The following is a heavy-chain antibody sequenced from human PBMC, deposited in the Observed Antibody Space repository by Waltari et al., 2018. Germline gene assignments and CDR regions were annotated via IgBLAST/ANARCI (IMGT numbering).Heavy chain of an antibody. CDR2: IDPRDSST. CDR3: ARRVVREPFDH. D-gene: IGHD3-10*02. Sequence: DVQLVQSGAEVKKPGESRRNSWQGSGYSFTDYWILGVRQMPGKGLEWVARIDPRDSSTVYNSSFQGHVTVSADKSISTAYLQWSSLKASDTAMYFCARRVVREPFDHWGQGTLVTVSS. CDR1: GYSFTDYW. V-gene: IGHV5-10-1*03. J-gene: IGHJ4*02.